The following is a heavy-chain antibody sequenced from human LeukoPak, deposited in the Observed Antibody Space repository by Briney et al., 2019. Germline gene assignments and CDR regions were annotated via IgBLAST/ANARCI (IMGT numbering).Heavy chain of an antibody. D-gene: IGHD6-19*01. J-gene: IGHJ6*02. V-gene: IGHV1-8*01. CDR2: MNYNSGDT. CDR3: ARDRADSSGWYDHYYGMDV. Sequence: GASVKVTYKASEYTFTSYDINWVRQATGQGLEWMGWMNYNSGDTGYAQKFQGRVTMTRNTSISTAYMELSSLRSEDTAVYYCARDRADSSGWYDHYYGMDVWGQGTTVTVSS. CDR1: EYTFTSYD.